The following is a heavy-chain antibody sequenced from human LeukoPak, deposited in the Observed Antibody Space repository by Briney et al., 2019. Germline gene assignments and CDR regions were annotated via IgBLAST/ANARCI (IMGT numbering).Heavy chain of an antibody. Sequence: PGGSLRLSCAASGFTFSSYGMHWVRQAPGKGLEWVAVISYDGSNKYYADSVKGRFTISRDNSKNTVFLQMNSLRVGDTAIYYCAKDQDVYSGSQSWGQGTLVTVSS. V-gene: IGHV3-30*18. D-gene: IGHD1-26*01. J-gene: IGHJ4*02. CDR1: GFTFSSYG. CDR3: AKDQDVYSGSQS. CDR2: ISYDGSNK.